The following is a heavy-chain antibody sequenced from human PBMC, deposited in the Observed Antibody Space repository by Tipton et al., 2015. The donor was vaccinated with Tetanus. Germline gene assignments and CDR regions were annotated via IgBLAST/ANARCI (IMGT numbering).Heavy chain of an antibody. CDR3: ARRRSAILSGSYHWYFDI. J-gene: IGHJ2*01. V-gene: IGHV5-51*01. CDR1: GYNFNLYW. D-gene: IGHD3-9*01. CDR2: INPTDYQT. Sequence: QLVQSGPEVKKPGESLKISCQGSGYNFNLYWIAWVRQMPGKGLEWMGVINPTDYQTSYNPSFEGQVTISADRSINTAYLQWSSLQTSDTAMYFCARRRSAILSGSYHWYFDIWGRGTLVTVSS.